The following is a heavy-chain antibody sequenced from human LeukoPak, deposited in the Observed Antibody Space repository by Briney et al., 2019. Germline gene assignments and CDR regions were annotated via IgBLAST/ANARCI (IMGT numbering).Heavy chain of an antibody. CDR2: IIPIFGTA. D-gene: IGHD6-13*01. CDR3: ARDKGYSSSWPEYFQH. V-gene: IGHV1-69*05. Sequence: SVKVSCKASGGTFSSYAISWVRQAPGQGLEWMGGIIPIFGTANYAQKFQGRVTMTRDTSTSTVYMELSSLRSEDTAVYYCARDKGYSSSWPEYFQHWGQGTLVTVSS. J-gene: IGHJ1*01. CDR1: GGTFSSYA.